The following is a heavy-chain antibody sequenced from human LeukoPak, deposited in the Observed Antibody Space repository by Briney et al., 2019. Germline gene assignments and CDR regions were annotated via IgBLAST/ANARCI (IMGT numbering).Heavy chain of an antibody. CDR1: GFTFSSYA. V-gene: IGHV3-30-3*01. D-gene: IGHD6-13*01. Sequence: PGGSLRLSCAASGFTFSSYAMHWVRQAPGKGLEWVAVISYDGSNKYYADSVKGRFTISRDNSKNTLYLQMNSLRAEDTAVYYCARSPQGYYYYYYMDVWGKGTTVTVSS. CDR3: ARSPQGYYYYYYMDV. CDR2: ISYDGSNK. J-gene: IGHJ6*03.